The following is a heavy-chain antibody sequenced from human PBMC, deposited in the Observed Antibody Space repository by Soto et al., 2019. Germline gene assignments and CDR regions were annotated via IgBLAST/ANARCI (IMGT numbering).Heavy chain of an antibody. J-gene: IGHJ6*02. D-gene: IGHD2-2*01. Sequence: QVQLVQSGAEVKKPGSSVKVSCKASGVTFSSYAISWVRQAPGQGLDWMGGIIPISETTNYAQKFQGRVTITADESKSTAYMELSSLRSEDTAVYYCARSQGSSTSLEIYYYYYYGMDVWGQGTTVTVSS. CDR1: GVTFSSYA. CDR2: IIPISETT. V-gene: IGHV1-69*01. CDR3: ARSQGSSTSLEIYYYYYYGMDV.